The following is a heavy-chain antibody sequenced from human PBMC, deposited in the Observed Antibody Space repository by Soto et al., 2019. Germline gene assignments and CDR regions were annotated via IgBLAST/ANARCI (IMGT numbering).Heavy chain of an antibody. CDR2: ISWNSGSI. D-gene: IGHD3-9*01. J-gene: IGHJ4*02. Sequence: PGGSLRLSCAASGFTFDDYATHWVRQAPGKGLEWVSGISWNSGSIGYADSVKGRFTISRDNAKNSLYLQMSSLRAEDTALYYCAKEGYDILTGYYPYFDYWGQGTLVTVSS. CDR1: GFTFDDYA. V-gene: IGHV3-9*01. CDR3: AKEGYDILTGYYPYFDY.